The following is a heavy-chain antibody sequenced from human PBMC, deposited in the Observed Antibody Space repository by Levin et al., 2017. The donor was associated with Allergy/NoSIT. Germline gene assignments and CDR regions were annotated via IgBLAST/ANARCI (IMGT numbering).Heavy chain of an antibody. V-gene: IGHV3-9*01. CDR2: ISWNSGSI. Sequence: GGSLRLSCAASGFTFDDYAMHWVRQAPGKGLEWVSGISWNSGSIGYADSVKGRFTISRDNAKNSLYLQMNSLRAEDTALYYCAKDRGRSSSWFDAFDIWGQGTMVTVSS. D-gene: IGHD6-13*01. J-gene: IGHJ3*02. CDR3: AKDRGRSSSWFDAFDI. CDR1: GFTFDDYA.